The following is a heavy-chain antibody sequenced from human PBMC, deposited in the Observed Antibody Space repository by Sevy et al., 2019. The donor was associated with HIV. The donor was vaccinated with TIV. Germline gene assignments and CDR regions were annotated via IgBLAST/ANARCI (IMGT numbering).Heavy chain of an antibody. Sequence: GGSLRLSCAASGFTVSSNYMNWVRQAPGKGLEWVSVIYSSGNTFYADSVKGRFTISRDNSKNRLYLEMSGLRAEDTGMYYCARAPGVVRGVVITALDYWGQGTLVTVSS. D-gene: IGHD3-10*01. CDR3: ARAPGVVRGVVITALDY. J-gene: IGHJ4*02. CDR1: GFTVSSNY. V-gene: IGHV3-53*01. CDR2: IYSSGNT.